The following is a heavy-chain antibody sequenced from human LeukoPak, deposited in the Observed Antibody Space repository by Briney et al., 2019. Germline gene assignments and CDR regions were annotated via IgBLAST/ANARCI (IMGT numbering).Heavy chain of an antibody. D-gene: IGHD4-17*01. Sequence: GGSLRLSCAASGFTFSSYSMNWVRQAPGKGLEWVSYISSSSSTIYYADSVKGRFTISRDNSRNSLYLQMNSLRAEDTAVYYCTTTTVAPDAFDIWGQGTMVTVSS. CDR2: ISSSSSTI. V-gene: IGHV3-48*04. CDR1: GFTFSSYS. CDR3: TTTTVAPDAFDI. J-gene: IGHJ3*02.